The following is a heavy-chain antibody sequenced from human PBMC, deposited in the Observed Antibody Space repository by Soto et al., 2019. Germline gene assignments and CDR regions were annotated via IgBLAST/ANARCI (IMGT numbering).Heavy chain of an antibody. D-gene: IGHD3-22*01. CDR2: ISSSSDYT. Sequence: QVQLVESGGGLVKPGGSLRLSCAASGFTFSDYYMSWIRQAPGKGLEWISYISSSSDYTNYADSVKGRFTISRDNAKNSLYLQMNSLRAEDTAVYYCAREDYYEGSGYYSYWGQGTLVSVSS. V-gene: IGHV3-11*05. J-gene: IGHJ4*02. CDR3: AREDYYEGSGYYSY. CDR1: GFTFSDYY.